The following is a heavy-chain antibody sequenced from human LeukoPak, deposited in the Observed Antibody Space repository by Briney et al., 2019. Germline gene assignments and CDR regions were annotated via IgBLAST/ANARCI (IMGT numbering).Heavy chain of an antibody. Sequence: PGESLKISCKGSGYSFANNWIAWVRQMPGKGLEWMGIIHPGDSDTRYSPSFQGQVTISADKSIGTAYLQWSSLKASDTAMYYCARARYCSGGSCYAEYWGQGTLVTVSS. CDR1: GYSFANNW. CDR3: ARARYCSGGSCYAEY. CDR2: IHPGDSDT. J-gene: IGHJ4*02. D-gene: IGHD2-15*01. V-gene: IGHV5-51*01.